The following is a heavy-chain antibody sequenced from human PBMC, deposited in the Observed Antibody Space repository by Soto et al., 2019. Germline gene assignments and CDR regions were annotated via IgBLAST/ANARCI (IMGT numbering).Heavy chain of an antibody. CDR1: GFTFSSYS. D-gene: IGHD5-18*01. CDR2: ISSSSSTI. CDR3: AREGQGYSYALGSGYYGMDV. Sequence: EVQLVESGGGLVQPGGSLRLSCAASGFTFSSYSMNWVRQAPGKGLEWVSYISSSSSTIYYADSVKGRFIISRDNAKNSLYLQMNSLRDEDTAVYYCAREGQGYSYALGSGYYGMDVWGQGTTVTVSS. J-gene: IGHJ6*02. V-gene: IGHV3-48*02.